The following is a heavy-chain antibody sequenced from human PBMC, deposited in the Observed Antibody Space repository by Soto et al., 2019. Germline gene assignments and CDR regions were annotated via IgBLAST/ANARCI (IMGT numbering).Heavy chain of an antibody. Sequence: GDSLKISCKGSGYSFTSYWISWVRQMPGKGLEWMGRIDPSDSYTNYSPSFQGHVTISADKSISTAYLQWSSLKASDTAMYYCARVYEGDYDYYYYGMDVWGQGTTVTVSS. CDR3: ARVYEGDYDYYYYGMDV. CDR1: GYSFTSYW. D-gene: IGHD4-17*01. V-gene: IGHV5-10-1*01. CDR2: IDPSDSYT. J-gene: IGHJ6*02.